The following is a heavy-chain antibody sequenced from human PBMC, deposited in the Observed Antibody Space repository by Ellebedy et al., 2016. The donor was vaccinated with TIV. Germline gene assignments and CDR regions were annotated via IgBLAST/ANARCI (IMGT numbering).Heavy chain of an antibody. J-gene: IGHJ6*02. CDR2: IYYSGST. V-gene: IGHV4-59*01. CDR3: ARVGLGHMAGYYYYGMDV. D-gene: IGHD3/OR15-3a*01. CDR1: GGSISSYY. Sequence: SETLSLXCTVSGGSISSYYWSWIRQPPGKGLEWIGYIYYSGSTNYNPSLKSRVTISVDTSKNQFSLKLSSVTAADTAVYYCARVGLGHMAGYYYYGMDVWGQGTTVTVSS.